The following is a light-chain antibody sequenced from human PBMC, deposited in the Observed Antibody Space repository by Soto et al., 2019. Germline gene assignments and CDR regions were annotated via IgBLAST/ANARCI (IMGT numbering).Light chain of an antibody. CDR1: QSVSSSQ. J-gene: IGKJ1*01. Sequence: TLSLSPGERATLSCRASQSVSSSQLVWYQQKPGQAPRLLIYATSSRATGIPDSFSGSGSGTDFTLTVSELEAEDFAVYYCQHYANSVWTFGQGTKVEIK. CDR2: ATS. CDR3: QHYANSVWT. V-gene: IGKV3-20*01.